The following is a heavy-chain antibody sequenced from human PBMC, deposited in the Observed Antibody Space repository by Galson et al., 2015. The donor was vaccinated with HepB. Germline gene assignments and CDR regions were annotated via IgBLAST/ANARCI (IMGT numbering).Heavy chain of an antibody. CDR2: IYYSGNT. J-gene: IGHJ3*02. V-gene: IGHV4-39*01. Sequence: SETLSLTCTVSGGSISSSSFYWGWIRQPPGKGLEWIGSIYYSGNTYYNPSLKSRVTISVDTSKNQFSLKLSSVTAADTTVYYCARGYCSGGSCYRRAFDIWGQGTMVTVSS. D-gene: IGHD2-15*01. CDR1: GGSISSSSFY. CDR3: ARGYCSGGSCYRRAFDI.